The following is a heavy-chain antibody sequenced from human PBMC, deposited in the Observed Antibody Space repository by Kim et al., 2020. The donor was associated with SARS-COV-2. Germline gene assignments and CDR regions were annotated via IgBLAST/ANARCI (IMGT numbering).Heavy chain of an antibody. D-gene: IGHD3-10*01. CDR1: GYTFTSYG. J-gene: IGHJ4*02. CDR2: ISAYNGNT. CDR3: AREADLWFGEYTPGY. V-gene: IGHV1-18*01. Sequence: ASVKVSCKASGYTFTSYGISWVRQAPGQGLEWMGWISAYNGNTNYAQKLQGRVTMTTDTSTSTAYMELRSLRSDDTAVYYCAREADLWFGEYTPGYWGQGTLVTVSS.